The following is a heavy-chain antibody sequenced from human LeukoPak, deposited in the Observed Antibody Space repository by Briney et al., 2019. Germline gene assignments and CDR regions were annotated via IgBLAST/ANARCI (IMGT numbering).Heavy chain of an antibody. Sequence: PGGSLRLSCAASGFTFSNYVMSWVRQTPGKGLEWVSGISESGGSTYYADSVKGRFTISRDNSKNTLYLQMNSLRADDTAVYYCAKARNGVNNWFDPWGQGTLVTVSS. J-gene: IGHJ5*02. CDR2: ISESGGST. V-gene: IGHV3-23*01. D-gene: IGHD2-8*01. CDR1: GFTFSNYV. CDR3: AKARNGVNNWFDP.